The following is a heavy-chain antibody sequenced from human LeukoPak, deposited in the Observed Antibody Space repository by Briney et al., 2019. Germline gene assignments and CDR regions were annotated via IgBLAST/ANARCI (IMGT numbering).Heavy chain of an antibody. V-gene: IGHV4-4*07. J-gene: IGHJ4*02. CDR2: IYTSGRT. CDR1: GGSISSYY. D-gene: IGHD6-6*01. CDR3: ARDPQLGPFDY. Sequence: SETLSLTCTVSGGSISSYYWSWIRQPAGKGLEWIGRIYTSGRTNYNPSLKSRVTMSVDTSKKQFSLKPSSVTAADTAVHYCARDPQLGPFDYWGQGTLVTVSS.